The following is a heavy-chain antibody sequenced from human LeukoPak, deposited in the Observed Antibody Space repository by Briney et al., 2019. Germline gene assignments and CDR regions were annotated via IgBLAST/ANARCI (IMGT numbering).Heavy chain of an antibody. Sequence: GGSLRLSCAASGFTVSSNYMSWVRQAPGKGLEWVSVIYSGGSTYYADSVKGRFTTSRDNSKNTLYLQMNNLRPEDTAVYYCTKGQLWASGRAFDIWGQGTMVTVSS. CDR1: GFTVSSNY. D-gene: IGHD3-16*01. J-gene: IGHJ3*02. V-gene: IGHV3-53*05. CDR2: IYSGGST. CDR3: TKGQLWASGRAFDI.